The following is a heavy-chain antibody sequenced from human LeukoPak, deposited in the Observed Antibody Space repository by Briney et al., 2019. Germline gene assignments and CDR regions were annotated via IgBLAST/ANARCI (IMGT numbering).Heavy chain of an antibody. CDR1: GGSISSSSYY. J-gene: IGHJ4*02. V-gene: IGHV4-39*07. CDR2: IYYSGST. D-gene: IGHD1-26*01. Sequence: SETLSLTCTVSGGSISSSSYYWGWIRQPPGKGLEWIGSIYYSGSTYYNPSLKSRVTISVDTSKNQFSLKLSSVTAADTAVYYCARGVGAVYYFDYWGQGTLVTVSS. CDR3: ARGVGAVYYFDY.